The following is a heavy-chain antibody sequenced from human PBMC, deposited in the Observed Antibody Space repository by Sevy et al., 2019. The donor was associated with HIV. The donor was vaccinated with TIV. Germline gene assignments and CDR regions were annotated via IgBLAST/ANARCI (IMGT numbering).Heavy chain of an antibody. CDR3: VKASHRYCSSTSCPYFDY. D-gene: IGHD2-2*01. Sequence: GGSLRLSCSASGFTFSSYAMYWVRQAPGKGLEYVSAISSNGGSTYYADSVKGRFTISRDNSKNTLYLQMSSLRAEDTAVYYCVKASHRYCSSTSCPYFDYWGQGTLVTVSS. J-gene: IGHJ4*02. CDR2: ISSNGGST. V-gene: IGHV3-64D*06. CDR1: GFTFSSYA.